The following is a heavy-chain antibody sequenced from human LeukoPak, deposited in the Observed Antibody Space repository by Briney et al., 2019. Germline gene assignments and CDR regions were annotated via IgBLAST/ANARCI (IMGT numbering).Heavy chain of an antibody. CDR1: GYSFANYW. CDR2: IYPGDSDT. Sequence: GESLKISCKGSGYSFANYWIGWVRQMPGNGLEWMGIIYPGDSDTRYSPSFQGLVTISADKSINTAYLQWSSLRASDTAMYYCARLDSNPLIPYNWFDPWGQGTLVTVSS. J-gene: IGHJ5*02. V-gene: IGHV5-51*01. D-gene: IGHD4-11*01. CDR3: ARLDSNPLIPYNWFDP.